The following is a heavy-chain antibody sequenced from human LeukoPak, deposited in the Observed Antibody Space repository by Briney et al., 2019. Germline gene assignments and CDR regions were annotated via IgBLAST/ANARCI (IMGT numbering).Heavy chain of an antibody. V-gene: IGHV4-59*12. J-gene: IGHJ4*02. CDR1: GGSISSYY. CDR3: ARGGQYSSSWYHGEGGYFDY. Sequence: SETLSLTCTVSGGSISSYYWSWIRQPPGKGLEWIGYIYYSGSTNYNPSLKSRVTISVDTSKNQFSLKLSSVTAADTAVYYCARGGQYSSSWYHGEGGYFDYWGQGTLVTVSS. D-gene: IGHD6-13*01. CDR2: IYYSGST.